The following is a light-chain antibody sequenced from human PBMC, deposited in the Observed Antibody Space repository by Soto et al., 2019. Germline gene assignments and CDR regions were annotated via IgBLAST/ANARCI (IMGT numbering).Light chain of an antibody. CDR3: QQYDSAPWT. CDR2: GAS. J-gene: IGKJ1*01. Sequence: ESVLTQSPGTLSLSPGERATLSCRASQSVSSSFLAWYQLKPGQAPRLFIYGASSRATGIPDRFSGSGSGTDFTLTISRLEPEDFAVYYCQQYDSAPWTFGQGTKVEIK. V-gene: IGKV3-20*01. CDR1: QSVSSSF.